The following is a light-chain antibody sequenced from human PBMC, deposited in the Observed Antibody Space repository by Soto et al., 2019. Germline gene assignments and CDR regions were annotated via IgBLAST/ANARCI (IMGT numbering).Light chain of an antibody. J-gene: IGLJ2*01. CDR2: DVS. CDR3: GLYTVSETVL. CDR1: NEVASFNR. Sequence: QSALTHPPAVAGSPGQSVNISCPGPNEVASFNRLCWYQQPPGTSPKLLIYDVSKRPLGVSDRLSGSKSANTASLTISGLQAEDEAAYFCGLYTVSETVLLGGGTQLTVL. V-gene: IGLV2-18*01.